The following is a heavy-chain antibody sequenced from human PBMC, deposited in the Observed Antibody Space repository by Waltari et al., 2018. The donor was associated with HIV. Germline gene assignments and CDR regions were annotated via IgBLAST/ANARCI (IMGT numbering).Heavy chain of an antibody. CDR2: MNPHSGDT. CDR1: GYTFTTYD. D-gene: IGHD3-10*01. Sequence: QIQLVQSGPGVKNPGASVKVSCKAFGYTFTTYDINWVRQAPGQGLEWMGWMNPHSGDTGSAQQFQGRLTMTRDTSMSTAFMELNNLRPEDTAIYYCARGQFTFDWGQGALVTVSS. J-gene: IGHJ4*02. CDR3: ARGQFTFD. V-gene: IGHV1-8*01.